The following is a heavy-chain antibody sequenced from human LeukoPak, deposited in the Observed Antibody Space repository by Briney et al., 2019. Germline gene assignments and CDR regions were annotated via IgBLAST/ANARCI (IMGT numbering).Heavy chain of an antibody. CDR2: ISGSGDST. V-gene: IGHV3-23*01. CDR3: AKTAVAGTLGLY. J-gene: IGHJ4*02. Sequence: GSLRLSCAASGFTFSSYAMSWVRQAPGKGLEWVSAISGSGDSTYYADSVKGRFTISRDNSKNTLYLQMNSLRAEDTAVYYCAKTAVAGTLGLYWGQGTLVTVSS. CDR1: GFTFSSYA. D-gene: IGHD6-19*01.